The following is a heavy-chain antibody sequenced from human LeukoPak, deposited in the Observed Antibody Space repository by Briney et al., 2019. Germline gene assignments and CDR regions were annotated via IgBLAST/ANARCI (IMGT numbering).Heavy chain of an antibody. J-gene: IGHJ4*02. CDR3: ARGPPRDYGTSGFYYNY. CDR1: GGFLRGYY. V-gene: IGHV4-34*01. CDR2: IDHSGFT. D-gene: IGHD3-22*01. Sequence: SLSLSLTRAVYGGFLRGYYWSWLRQPPAKGLEGIGEIDHSGFTNYNPPLKSRVALSVDTSKHQFTLKLRSVTAADTAVYYCARGPPRDYGTSGFYYNYWRQGTLVTVSS.